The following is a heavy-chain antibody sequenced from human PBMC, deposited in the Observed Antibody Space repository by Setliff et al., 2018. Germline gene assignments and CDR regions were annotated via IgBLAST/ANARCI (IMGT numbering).Heavy chain of an antibody. CDR3: ARDLGHGGDSGY. J-gene: IGHJ4*02. Sequence: LSLTCTVSGGSISSYYWSWIRQPAGKGLEWIGHIYIGGSINYNPSLKSRLTISRDTSKNQVSLKLNSVTATDTAVYYCARDLGHGGDSGYWGQGILVTVSS. CDR2: IYIGGSI. D-gene: IGHD2-21*02. V-gene: IGHV4-4*07. CDR1: GGSISSYY.